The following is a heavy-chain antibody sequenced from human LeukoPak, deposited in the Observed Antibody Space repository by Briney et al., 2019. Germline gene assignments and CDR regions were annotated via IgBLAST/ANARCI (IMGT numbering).Heavy chain of an antibody. CDR2: IWYDGSNK. V-gene: IGHV3-33*01. J-gene: IGHJ3*02. D-gene: IGHD1-26*01. CDR3: ARGERGRRLGAFDI. CDR1: GFTFSSYG. Sequence: GGSLRLSCAASGFTFSSYGMHWARQAPGKGLEWVAVIWYDGSNKYYADSVKGRFTISRDNSKNTLYLQMNSLRAEDTAVYYCARGERGRRLGAFDIWGQGTMVTVSS.